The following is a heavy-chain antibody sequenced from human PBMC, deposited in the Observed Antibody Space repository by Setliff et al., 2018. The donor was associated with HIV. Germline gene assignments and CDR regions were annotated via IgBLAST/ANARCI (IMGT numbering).Heavy chain of an antibody. CDR1: GYTFFSYA. V-gene: IGHV1-3*01. J-gene: IGHJ4*02. Sequence: ASVKVPCKASGYTFFSYALHWMRQAPGQRLEWMGWINSGKGNTEYSQKFQGRVTITRDTLASTAYMELSSLRSDDTAVYYCARGPPFGGNLPFDFWGQGTLVTVSS. CDR3: ARGPPFGGNLPFDF. D-gene: IGHD2-15*01. CDR2: INSGKGNT.